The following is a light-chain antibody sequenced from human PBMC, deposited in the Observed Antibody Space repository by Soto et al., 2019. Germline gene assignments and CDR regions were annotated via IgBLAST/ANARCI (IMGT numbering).Light chain of an antibody. CDR3: TSYVGNDIWV. CDR1: SSDVCAYNY. CDR2: EVT. J-gene: IGLJ3*02. Sequence: QSALTQPPSASGSPGQSVTISCTGTSSDVCAYNYVSWYQQYPGKAPKLMIYEVTKRPSGVPDRFSGSKSGNTASLTVSGLQAEDEADYYCTSYVGNDIWVFGGGTKVTVL. V-gene: IGLV2-8*01.